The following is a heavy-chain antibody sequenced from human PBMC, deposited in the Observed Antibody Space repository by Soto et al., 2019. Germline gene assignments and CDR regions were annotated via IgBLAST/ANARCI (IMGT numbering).Heavy chain of an antibody. J-gene: IGHJ5*02. CDR1: GLSLSTSGEG. V-gene: IGHV2-5*02. Sequence: SGPTLVNPTQTLTLTCTFSGLSLSTSGEGVGWIRQPPEKAPEWLALIYWDNHQRYSPSLQSRLTITKDTSKIQVVLTMTNMDPVDTATYYCAHRRGVGATNWFDPWGQGTLVTVSS. CDR3: AHRRGVGATNWFDP. CDR2: IYWDNHQ. D-gene: IGHD1-26*01.